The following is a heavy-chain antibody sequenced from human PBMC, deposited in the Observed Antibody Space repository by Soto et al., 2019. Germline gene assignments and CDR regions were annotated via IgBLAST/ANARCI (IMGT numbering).Heavy chain of an antibody. CDR2: ISAYNGNT. CDR3: ARGDHCSSTSCYAGAFDY. CDR1: GYTFTSYG. V-gene: IGHV1-18*01. D-gene: IGHD2-2*01. Sequence: ASVKVSCKASGYTFTSYGISLVRQAPGQGLEWMGWISAYNGNTNYAQKLQGRVTMTTDTSTSTAYMELRSLRSDDTAVYYCARGDHCSSTSCYAGAFDYWGQGTLVTVSS. J-gene: IGHJ4*02.